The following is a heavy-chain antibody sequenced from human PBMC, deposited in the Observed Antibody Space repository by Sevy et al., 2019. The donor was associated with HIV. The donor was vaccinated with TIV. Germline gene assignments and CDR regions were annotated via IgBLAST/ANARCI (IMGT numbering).Heavy chain of an antibody. Sequence: GGSLRLSCAASGFTFSSYGMHWVRQAPGKGLEWVAVIWYDGSNKYYADSVKGRFIISRDNSKNTLYLQMNSLRAEDTAVYYCARDTVTTKYYFDYWGQGTLVTVSS. CDR2: IWYDGSNK. J-gene: IGHJ4*02. V-gene: IGHV3-33*01. CDR1: GFTFSSYG. CDR3: ARDTVTTKYYFDY. D-gene: IGHD4-4*01.